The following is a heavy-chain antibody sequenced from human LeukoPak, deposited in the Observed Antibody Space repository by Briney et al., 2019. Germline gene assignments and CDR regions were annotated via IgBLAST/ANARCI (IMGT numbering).Heavy chain of an antibody. Sequence: PGGSLRLSCAASGFTFSTYTMNWIRQAPGKGLEWVSSISPTGGSTFYADSMKGRFTISRDNAENSLYFQMNSLRAEDTAVYYCARDFLGESGAGGYWGQGTLVTVSS. CDR3: ARDFLGESGAGGY. J-gene: IGHJ4*02. CDR1: GFTFSTYT. D-gene: IGHD3-10*01. CDR2: ISPTGGST. V-gene: IGHV3-21*06.